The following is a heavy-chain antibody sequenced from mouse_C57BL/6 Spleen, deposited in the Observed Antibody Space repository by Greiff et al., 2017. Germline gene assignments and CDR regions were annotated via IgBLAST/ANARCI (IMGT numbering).Heavy chain of an antibody. J-gene: IGHJ2*01. CDR1: GYTFTSYW. Sequence: QVQLQQSGAELVKPGASVKLSCKASGYTFTSYWMHWVKQRPGQGLEWIGMIHPNSGSTNYNEKFKSKATLTVDKSSSTAYMQLSSLTSEDSAVYYCAREHYGSSFLYYFDYWGQGTTLTVSS. CDR3: AREHYGSSFLYYFDY. D-gene: IGHD1-1*01. CDR2: IHPNSGST. V-gene: IGHV1-64*01.